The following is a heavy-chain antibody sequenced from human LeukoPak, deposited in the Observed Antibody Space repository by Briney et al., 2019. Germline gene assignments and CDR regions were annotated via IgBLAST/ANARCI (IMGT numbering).Heavy chain of an antibody. CDR2: IYYSGST. CDR3: ARDYPNSSGYYYYYMDV. D-gene: IGHD3-22*01. CDR1: GGSISSYY. J-gene: IGHJ6*03. Sequence: SETLSPTCTVSGGSISSYYWSWIRQPPGKGLEWLGYIYYSGSTNYNPSLKSPVTISVDTSKNQFSLKLSSVTAADTAVYYCARDYPNSSGYYYYYMDVWGKGTTVTVSS. V-gene: IGHV4-59*01.